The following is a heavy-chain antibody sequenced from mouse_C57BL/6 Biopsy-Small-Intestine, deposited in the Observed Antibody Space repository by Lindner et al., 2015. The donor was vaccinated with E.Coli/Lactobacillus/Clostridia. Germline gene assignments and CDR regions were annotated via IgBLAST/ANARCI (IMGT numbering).Heavy chain of an antibody. V-gene: IGHV1-81*01. D-gene: IGHD1-1*02. CDR2: IIPIFGTA. CDR3: ASGWLREDFDY. CDR1: GGTFSSYV. J-gene: IGHJ4*01. Sequence: VKVPCKASGGTFSSYVTSWVRQAPGQGLEWMGGIIPIFGTANYAQKFQGRVTITADESTSTAYMELSSLRSEDTAVYYCASGWLREDFDYWGQGTLVTVSS.